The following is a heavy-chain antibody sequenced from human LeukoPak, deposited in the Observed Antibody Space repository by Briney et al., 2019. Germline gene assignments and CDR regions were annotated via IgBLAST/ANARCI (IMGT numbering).Heavy chain of an antibody. CDR1: GFTFSSYG. Sequence: PGGSLRLSCAASGFTFSSYGMHWVRQAPGMGLEWVAVISYDGSNKYYADSVKGRFTISRDNSKNTLYLQMNSLRAEDTAVYYCAKGRSGSHVWGQGTMVTVSS. CDR2: ISYDGSNK. D-gene: IGHD1-26*01. V-gene: IGHV3-30*18. CDR3: AKGRSGSHV. J-gene: IGHJ3*01.